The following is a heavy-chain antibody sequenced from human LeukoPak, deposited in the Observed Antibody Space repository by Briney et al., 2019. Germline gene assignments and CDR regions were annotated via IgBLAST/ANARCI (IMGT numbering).Heavy chain of an antibody. J-gene: IGHJ3*02. CDR2: ISAYNGNT. D-gene: IGHD3-3*01. CDR1: GYTFTSYG. V-gene: IGHV1-18*01. Sequence: ASVKVSCKASGYTFTSYGISWVRQAPGQGLEWMGWISAYNGNTNYAQKLQGRVTMTTDTSTSTAYMELRSLRSDDTAAYYCARTRPYYDFWSGAGDAFDIWGQGTMVTVSS. CDR3: ARTRPYYDFWSGAGDAFDI.